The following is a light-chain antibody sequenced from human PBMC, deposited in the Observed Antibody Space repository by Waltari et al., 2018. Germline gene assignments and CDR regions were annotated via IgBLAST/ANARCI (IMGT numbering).Light chain of an antibody. V-gene: IGLV2-23*01. J-gene: IGLJ1*01. CDR3: CSYAGGTAYV. Sequence: SALTQPASVSGSPGQSITIPCTGTSSDIGTYHFVSWYQEYPGKAPKLIIYEATKRPSGVSDRFSASKSGNTASLTISGLQADDEADYSCCSYAGGTAYVFGTGTRVTVL. CDR1: SSDIGTYHF. CDR2: EAT.